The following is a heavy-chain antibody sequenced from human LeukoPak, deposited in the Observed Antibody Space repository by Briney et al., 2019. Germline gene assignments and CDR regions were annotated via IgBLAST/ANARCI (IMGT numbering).Heavy chain of an antibody. CDR2: ISGSGVMT. J-gene: IGHJ6*03. Sequence: GGSLRLSCAASGFTFSDYAMTWVRQAPGKGLEWVATISGSGVMTYYADSVKGRFTISRDNSKNTLYLQMNSLRAEDTAVYYCAKEGWLRLSFYYYYYMDVWGIGTTVTISS. CDR1: GFTFSDYA. V-gene: IGHV3-23*01. CDR3: AKEGWLRLSFYYYYYMDV. D-gene: IGHD5-12*01.